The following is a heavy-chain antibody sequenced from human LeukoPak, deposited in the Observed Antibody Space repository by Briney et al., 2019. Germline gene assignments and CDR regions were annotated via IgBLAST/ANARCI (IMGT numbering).Heavy chain of an antibody. J-gene: IGHJ4*02. D-gene: IGHD3-3*01. Sequence: ASVKVSCKASGYTFTSYYMHWVRQAPGQGLEWMGRINPNSGGTNYAQKFQGRVTMTRDTSISTAYMELSRLRSDDTAVYYCARSTIFGVVAADYWGQGTLVTVSS. V-gene: IGHV1-2*06. CDR2: INPNSGGT. CDR3: ARSTIFGVVAADY. CDR1: GYTFTSYY.